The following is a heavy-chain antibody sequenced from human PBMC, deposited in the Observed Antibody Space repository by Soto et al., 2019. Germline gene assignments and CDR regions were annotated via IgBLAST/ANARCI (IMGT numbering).Heavy chain of an antibody. J-gene: IGHJ6*02. V-gene: IGHV3-23*01. Sequence: GGSLRLSCAASGFTVSSNYMSWVRQAPGKGLEWVSVISGSGGSTYYADSVKGRFTISRDNSKNTLYLQMNSLRAEDTAVYYCAKDPPTYYDFWSGYHDYYGMDVWGQGTTVTVSS. CDR1: GFTVSSNY. CDR3: AKDPPTYYDFWSGYHDYYGMDV. D-gene: IGHD3-3*01. CDR2: ISGSGGST.